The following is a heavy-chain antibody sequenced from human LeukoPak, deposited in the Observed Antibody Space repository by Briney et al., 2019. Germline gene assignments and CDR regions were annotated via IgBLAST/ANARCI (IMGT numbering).Heavy chain of an antibody. V-gene: IGHV3-30-3*01. Sequence: GRSLRLSCAASGFTFSSYAMHWVRQAPGKGLEWVAVISYDGSNKYYADSVKGRFTISRDNSKNTLYLQMNSLRAEDTAVYYCARAPSGSYYEYFQHWGQGTLVTVSS. CDR3: ARAPSGSYYEYFQH. J-gene: IGHJ1*01. CDR2: ISYDGSNK. CDR1: GFTFSSYA. D-gene: IGHD1-26*01.